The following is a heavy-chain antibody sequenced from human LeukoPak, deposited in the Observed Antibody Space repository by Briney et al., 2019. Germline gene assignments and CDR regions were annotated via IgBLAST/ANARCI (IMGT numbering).Heavy chain of an antibody. CDR3: ARDQAVAGRDNWFDP. V-gene: IGHV7-4-1*02. CDR1: GYTFTSYA. CDR2: INTNTGNP. Sequence: GASVKVSCKASGYTFTSYAMNWVRQAPGQGPEWMGWINTNTGNPTYAQGFTGRFVFSLDTSVTTAYLQISSLKAEDTAVYYCARDQAVAGRDNWFDPWGQGTLVTVSS. J-gene: IGHJ5*02. D-gene: IGHD6-19*01.